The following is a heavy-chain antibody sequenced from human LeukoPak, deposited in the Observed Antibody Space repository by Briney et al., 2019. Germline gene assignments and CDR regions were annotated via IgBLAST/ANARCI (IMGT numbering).Heavy chain of an antibody. Sequence: GGSLRLSCAASGFTFSSYWMHWVRQAPGKGLVWVSRINSDGSSTSYADSVKGRFTISRDNAKNTLYLQMNSLRAEDTAVYYCARDYYYDGPGAWENYYYGMDVWGQGTTVTVSS. D-gene: IGHD3-22*01. V-gene: IGHV3-74*01. CDR2: INSDGSST. CDR1: GFTFSSYW. J-gene: IGHJ6*02. CDR3: ARDYYYDGPGAWENYYYGMDV.